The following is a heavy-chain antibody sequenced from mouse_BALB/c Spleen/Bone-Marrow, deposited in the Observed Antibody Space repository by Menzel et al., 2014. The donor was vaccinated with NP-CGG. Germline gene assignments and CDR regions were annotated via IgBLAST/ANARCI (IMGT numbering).Heavy chain of an antibody. J-gene: IGHJ1*01. CDR2: IHPSDSET. CDR3: ARGGYDGWYFDV. V-gene: IGHV1-74*01. Sequence: QVQLQQSGAELVRPGASVTLSCRASDYSFTSYWVNWVKQRPGQGLEWIGMIHPSDSETRLNQKFKDKATLTVDKSSSTAYMQLSSPTSEDSAVYYCARGGYDGWYFDVWGAGTPVTVSS. D-gene: IGHD2-2*01. CDR1: DYSFTSYW.